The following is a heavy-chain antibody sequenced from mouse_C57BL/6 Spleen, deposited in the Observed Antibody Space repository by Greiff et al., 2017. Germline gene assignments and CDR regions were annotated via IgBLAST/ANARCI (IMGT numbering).Heavy chain of an antibody. D-gene: IGHD1-1*01. Sequence: QVQLQQPGAELVKPGASVKLSCKASGYTFTSYWMPWVKQRPGQGLEWIGMIHPTSGSTNYNEKFKSKATLAVDKSSSTAYMQLSSLTSEDSAVYYCARTVYYGSSSDYFDYWGQGTTLTVSS. CDR1: GYTFTSYW. CDR2: IHPTSGST. CDR3: ARTVYYGSSSDYFDY. V-gene: IGHV1-64*01. J-gene: IGHJ2*01.